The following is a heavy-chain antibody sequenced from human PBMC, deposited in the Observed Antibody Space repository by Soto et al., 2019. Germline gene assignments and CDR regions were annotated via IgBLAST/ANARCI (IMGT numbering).Heavy chain of an antibody. Sequence: SETLSLTCTVSGGSISSGDYYWSWIRQPPGKGLEWIGYIYYSGSTYYNPSLKSRVTISVDTSKNQFSLKLSSVTAADTAVYYCAKGGSGYPSWFDPWGQGTLVTVSS. CDR3: AKGGSGYPSWFDP. D-gene: IGHD3-22*01. J-gene: IGHJ5*02. CDR2: IYYSGST. V-gene: IGHV4-30-4*01. CDR1: GGSISSGDYY.